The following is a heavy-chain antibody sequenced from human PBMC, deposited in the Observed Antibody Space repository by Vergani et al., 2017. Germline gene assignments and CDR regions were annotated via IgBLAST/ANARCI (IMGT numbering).Heavy chain of an antibody. Sequence: QLQLQESGSGLVKPSQTLSLTCAVSGGSISSGGYSWSWIRQPPGKGLEWIGYIYHSGSTYYNPSLKSRVTISVDRSKNQFSLKLSSVTAADTAVYYCAGGAIAAAGTGGFDYWGQGTLVTVS. CDR3: AGGAIAAAGTGGFDY. CDR2: IYHSGST. D-gene: IGHD6-13*01. J-gene: IGHJ4*02. V-gene: IGHV4-30-2*02. CDR1: GGSISSGGYS.